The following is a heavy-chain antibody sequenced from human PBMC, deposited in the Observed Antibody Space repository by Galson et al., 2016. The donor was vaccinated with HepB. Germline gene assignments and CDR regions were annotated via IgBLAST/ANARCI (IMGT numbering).Heavy chain of an antibody. Sequence: LVKPTQTLTLTCTLSGFSLSTSAVGVGWIRQPPEKALEWLALIYWDDDKRYSPPLKHRLTIIKDTSKNQVVLTMTNMDPVDTATYYCARSDYGSGLYYFDYWGQGTLVTVSS. J-gene: IGHJ4*02. D-gene: IGHD3-10*01. V-gene: IGHV2-5*02. CDR3: ARSDYGSGLYYFDY. CDR1: GFSLSTSAVG. CDR2: IYWDDDK.